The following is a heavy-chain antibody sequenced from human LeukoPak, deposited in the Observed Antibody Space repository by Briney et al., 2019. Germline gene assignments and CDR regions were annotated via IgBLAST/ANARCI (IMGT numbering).Heavy chain of an antibody. V-gene: IGHV3-33*06. J-gene: IGHJ4*02. CDR1: GFTFSYYG. Sequence: GGSLRLSCAASGFTFSYYGMHWVRQAPDKGLEWVAVIWYDGSNKYYADSVKGRFTISRDNSKNTLCLQMNSLRAEDTAVYYCAKDRDFWSGKAFDYWGQGTLVTVSS. D-gene: IGHD3-3*01. CDR2: IWYDGSNK. CDR3: AKDRDFWSGKAFDY.